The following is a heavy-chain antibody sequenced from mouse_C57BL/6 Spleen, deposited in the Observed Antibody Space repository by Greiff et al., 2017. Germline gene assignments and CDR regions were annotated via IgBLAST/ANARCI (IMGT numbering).Heavy chain of an antibody. CDR1: GFTFSDYG. J-gene: IGHJ3*01. Sequence: EVQLQESGGGLVKPGGSLKLSCAASGFTFSDYGMHWVRQAPEKGLEWVAYISSGSSTIYYADTVKGRFTISRDNAKNTLFLQMTSLRSEDTAMYYCARDDGYFAYWGQGTLVTVSA. V-gene: IGHV5-17*01. CDR2: ISSGSSTI. D-gene: IGHD2-3*01. CDR3: ARDDGYFAY.